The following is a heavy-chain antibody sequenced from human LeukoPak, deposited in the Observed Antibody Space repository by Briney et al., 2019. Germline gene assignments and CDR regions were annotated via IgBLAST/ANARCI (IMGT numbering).Heavy chain of an antibody. CDR1: GGSFSGYY. D-gene: IGHD6-19*01. J-gene: IGHJ6*03. V-gene: IGHV4-34*01. CDR2: INHSGST. Sequence: SETLSLTCAVYGGSFSGYYWSWIRQPPGKGLEWIGEINHSGSTNYNPSLKSRVTISVDTSKNQFSLKLSSVTAADTAVYYCARVAAHQVNYYMDVWGKGTTVTVSS. CDR3: ARVAAHQVNYYMDV.